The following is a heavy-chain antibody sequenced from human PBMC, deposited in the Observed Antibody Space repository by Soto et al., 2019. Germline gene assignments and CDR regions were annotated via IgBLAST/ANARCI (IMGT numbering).Heavy chain of an antibody. V-gene: IGHV1-18*01. Sequence: ASVKVSCKASGYTFTSYGISWVRQAPGQGLEWMGWISAYNGNTNYAQKLQGRVTMTTDTSTSTAYMELRSLRSDDTAVYYCARDYYGDYPPDKAFDIWGQGTMVTVSS. D-gene: IGHD4-17*01. CDR1: GYTFTSYG. J-gene: IGHJ3*02. CDR2: ISAYNGNT. CDR3: ARDYYGDYPPDKAFDI.